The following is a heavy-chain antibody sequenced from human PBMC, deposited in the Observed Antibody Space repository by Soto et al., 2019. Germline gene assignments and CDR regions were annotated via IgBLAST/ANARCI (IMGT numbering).Heavy chain of an antibody. Sequence: GGSLRLSCAASGFTFSSYWMSWVRQAPGKGLEWVANTKPDGSDKYYVDSVKGRFTISRDNAKNSLYLKMNSLRAEDTAVYFCARNSHIASAGSDYWGQGTLVTVSS. V-gene: IGHV3-7*05. D-gene: IGHD6-25*01. CDR2: TKPDGSDK. CDR3: ARNSHIASAGSDY. J-gene: IGHJ4*02. CDR1: GFTFSSYW.